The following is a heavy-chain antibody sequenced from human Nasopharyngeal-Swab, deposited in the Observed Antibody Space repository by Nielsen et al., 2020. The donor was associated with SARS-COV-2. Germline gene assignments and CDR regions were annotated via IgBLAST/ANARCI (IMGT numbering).Heavy chain of an antibody. Sequence: WIRQPPGKGLEWVSYISSSGSTIYYADSVKGRFTISRDNAKNSLYLQMNSLRAEDTAVYYCARDYSNSIGYYGMDVWGQGTTVTVSS. V-gene: IGHV3-11*04. CDR2: ISSSGSTI. CDR3: ARDYSNSIGYYGMDV. D-gene: IGHD4-11*01. J-gene: IGHJ6*02.